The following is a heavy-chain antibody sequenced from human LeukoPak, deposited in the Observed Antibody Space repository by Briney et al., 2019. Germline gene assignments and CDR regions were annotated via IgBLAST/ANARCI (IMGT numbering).Heavy chain of an antibody. J-gene: IGHJ4*02. D-gene: IGHD2-2*01. Sequence: GGSLRLSCAASGFTFTTYWMHWVRQAPGKGLVWVSHINSDGSITSYADSVKGRFTISRDNAKNTLYLQMNSLRAEDTAVYYCAKEATYSTNYWGQGTLVTVSS. CDR2: INSDGSIT. V-gene: IGHV3-74*01. CDR3: AKEATYSTNY. CDR1: GFTFTTYW.